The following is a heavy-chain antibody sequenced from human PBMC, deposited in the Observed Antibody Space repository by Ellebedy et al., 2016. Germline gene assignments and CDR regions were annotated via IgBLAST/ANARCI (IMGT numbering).Heavy chain of an antibody. CDR3: VRALVPAADSDY. Sequence: GGSLRLSXAASGFTFSDYYMSWIRQAPGKGLEWVSYIGRSGSAIYYADSVRGRFTISRDNAENSLYLQMNSLRAEDTAVYYCVRALVPAADSDYWGQGTLVTVSS. CDR1: GFTFSDYY. D-gene: IGHD2-2*01. CDR2: IGRSGSAI. J-gene: IGHJ4*02. V-gene: IGHV3-11*01.